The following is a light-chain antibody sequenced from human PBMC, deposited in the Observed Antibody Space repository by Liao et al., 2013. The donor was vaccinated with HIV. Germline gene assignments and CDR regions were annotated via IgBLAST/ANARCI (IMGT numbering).Light chain of an antibody. Sequence: YELTQPPAVSVSPGQTASITCSGDKLGDKFICWYQQRPGQSPVLVMHRDTKRPAGIPERFSGSNSGNTATLAISGTQAMDEADYYCQAWDSSTVVFGGGTKLTVL. V-gene: IGLV3-1*01. J-gene: IGLJ2*01. CDR1: KLGDKF. CDR2: RDT. CDR3: QAWDSSTVV.